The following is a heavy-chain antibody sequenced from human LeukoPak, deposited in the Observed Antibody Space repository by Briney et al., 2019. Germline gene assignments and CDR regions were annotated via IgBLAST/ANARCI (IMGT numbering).Heavy chain of an antibody. Sequence: GRSLRLSCAASGFTFDDYAMHWVRQAPGKGLEWVSGVNWNSGVIGYADSVKGRFTISRDNAKNSLYLQMNSLRAEDTAVYYCARQWGMGFDYWGQGTLVTVSS. CDR3: ARQWGMGFDY. D-gene: IGHD3-16*01. CDR1: GFTFDDYA. CDR2: VNWNSGVI. V-gene: IGHV3-9*01. J-gene: IGHJ4*02.